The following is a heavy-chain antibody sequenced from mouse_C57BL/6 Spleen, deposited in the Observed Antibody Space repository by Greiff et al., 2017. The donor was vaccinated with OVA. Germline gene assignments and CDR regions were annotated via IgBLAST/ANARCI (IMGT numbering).Heavy chain of an antibody. V-gene: IGHV1-53*01. D-gene: IGHD2-1*01. Sequence: QVQLQQPGTELVKPGASVKLSCKASGYTFTSYWMHWVKQRPGQGLEWIGNINPSNGGTNYNEKFKSKATLTVDKSSSSAYMQLSSLTSEDSAVYYCAREGGLLYAMDYWGQGTSVTVSS. CDR1: GYTFTSYW. J-gene: IGHJ4*01. CDR2: INPSNGGT. CDR3: AREGGLLYAMDY.